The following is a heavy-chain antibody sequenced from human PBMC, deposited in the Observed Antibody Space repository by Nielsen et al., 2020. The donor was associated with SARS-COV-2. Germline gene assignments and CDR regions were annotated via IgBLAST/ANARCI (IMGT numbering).Heavy chain of an antibody. Sequence: GGSLRLSCVASGFTFRNAWMTWVRQAPGKGLEWVGRIKAKSDGKTTVYAVTVQCRFTISSADSAMTLYLQMDSQEIEDTVVYYCTTGGVAAVGTYYYYYDMDVWGQGTTVAVSS. CDR3: TTGGVAAVGTYYYYYDMDV. CDR2: IKAKSDGKTT. CDR1: GFTFRNAW. V-gene: IGHV3-15*01. D-gene: IGHD6-13*01. J-gene: IGHJ6*02.